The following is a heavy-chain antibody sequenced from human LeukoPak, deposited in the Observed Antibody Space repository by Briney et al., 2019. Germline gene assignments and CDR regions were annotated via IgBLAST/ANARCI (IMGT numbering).Heavy chain of an antibody. CDR2: IYYSGST. J-gene: IGHJ4*02. Sequence: PSETLTLTCTVSGGSISSNNYYWGWIRQPPGKGLEWIGSIYYSGSTYNNPSLKSRVTISVDTTKNQFSLKLTSVTAADTAVYYCASSPSGYWWSFDCWGQGTPVTVSS. CDR1: GGSISSNNYY. D-gene: IGHD3-22*01. V-gene: IGHV4-39*01. CDR3: ASSPSGYWWSFDC.